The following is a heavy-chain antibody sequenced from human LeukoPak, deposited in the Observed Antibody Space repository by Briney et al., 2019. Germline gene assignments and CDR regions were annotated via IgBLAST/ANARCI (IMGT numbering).Heavy chain of an antibody. CDR3: AKDGKGSRITMIVVAPRGYMDV. CDR2: IRYDGSDK. V-gene: IGHV3-30*02. CDR1: GFTFSGYG. J-gene: IGHJ6*03. Sequence: PGGSLRVSCAASGFTFSGYGMHWVRQAPGKGMECVAFIRYDGSDKYYADSVKGRFTISRDNSKNTLYLQMNSPRAEDTAVYYCAKDGKGSRITMIVVAPRGYMDVWGKGTTVTVSS. D-gene: IGHD3-22*01.